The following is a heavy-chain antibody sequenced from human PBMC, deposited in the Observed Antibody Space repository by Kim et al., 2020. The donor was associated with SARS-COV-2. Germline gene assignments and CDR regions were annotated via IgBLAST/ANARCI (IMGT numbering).Heavy chain of an antibody. CDR3: AKGDYDSSGYYRVRYYYGMDV. CDR1: GFTFSSYA. Sequence: GGSLRLSCAASGFTFSSYAMSWVRQAPGKGLEWVSAISGSGGSTYYADSVKGRFTISRDNSKNTLYLQMNSLRAEDTAVYYCAKGDYDSSGYYRVRYYYGMDVWGQGTTVTVSS. D-gene: IGHD3-22*01. J-gene: IGHJ6*02. CDR2: ISGSGGST. V-gene: IGHV3-23*01.